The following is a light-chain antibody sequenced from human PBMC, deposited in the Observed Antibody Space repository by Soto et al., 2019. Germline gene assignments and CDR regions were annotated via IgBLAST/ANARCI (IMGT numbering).Light chain of an antibody. CDR3: QVWDSSSDHYV. CDR1: NIGSKS. J-gene: IGLJ1*01. V-gene: IGLV3-21*04. CDR2: YDS. Sequence: SYELTQPPSGSVAPEKTARITCGGNNIGSKSVHWYQQKPGQAPVLVIYYDSDRPPGIPERFSGSNSGNTATLTISRVVVGDEADYYCQVWDSSSDHYVFGTGTKVTVL.